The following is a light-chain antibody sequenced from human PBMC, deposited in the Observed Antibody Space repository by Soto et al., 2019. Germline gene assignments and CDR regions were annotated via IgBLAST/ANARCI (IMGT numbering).Light chain of an antibody. J-gene: IGLJ2*01. CDR2: DVI. Sequence: QSVLTQPASVSGSPGQSITISCTGTSSDVGGYNYVSWYQQHPGKAPKLMIYDVINRPSGVSYRFSGSKSGNTASLTISGLQAEDEADYYCSSYTSTNNLVFGGGTKLTVL. V-gene: IGLV2-14*01. CDR1: SSDVGGYNY. CDR3: SSYTSTNNLV.